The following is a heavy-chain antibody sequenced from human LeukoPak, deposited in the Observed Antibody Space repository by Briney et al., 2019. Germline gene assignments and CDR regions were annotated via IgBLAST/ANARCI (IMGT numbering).Heavy chain of an antibody. CDR2: IYTSGST. CDR1: GGSISSYY. J-gene: IGHJ5*02. CDR3: ARDVSRVVVGSFDP. D-gene: IGHD2-2*01. V-gene: IGHV4-4*07. Sequence: PSETLSLTCTVSGGSISSYYWSWIRQPAGKGLEWIGRIYTSGSTNYNPSLKSRVTMSVDTSKNQFSLKLSSATAADTAVYYCARDVSRVVVGSFDPWGQGTLVTVSS.